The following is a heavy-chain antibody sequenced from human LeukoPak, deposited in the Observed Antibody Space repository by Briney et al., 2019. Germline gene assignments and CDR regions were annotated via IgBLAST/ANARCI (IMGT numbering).Heavy chain of an antibody. CDR2: INTESTST. CDR1: GFTFSSYW. CDR3: AKTGAVVIVYYFDY. D-gene: IGHD3-22*01. J-gene: IGHJ4*02. Sequence: GGSLRLSCAASGFTFSSYWIHWVRQAPGKGLVWVSRINTESTSTSYADSVKGRFTISRDNSKNTLYLQMNSLRAEDTAVYYCAKTGAVVIVYYFDYWGQGTLVTVSS. V-gene: IGHV3-74*01.